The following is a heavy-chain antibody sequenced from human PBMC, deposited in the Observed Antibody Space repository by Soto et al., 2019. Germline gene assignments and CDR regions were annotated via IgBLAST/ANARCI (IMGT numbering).Heavy chain of an antibody. Sequence: QVQLQESGPGLVKPSQTLSLTCTVSGGSISSGGYYWSWIRQHPGKGLEWIGYIYYSGSTYYNPSLKSRVTISVDTSKNQFSLKLSSVTAADTAVYYCARGQYYYDSSGYSHDAFDIWGQGTMVTVSS. V-gene: IGHV4-31*03. CDR3: ARGQYYYDSSGYSHDAFDI. D-gene: IGHD3-22*01. CDR2: IYYSGST. CDR1: GGSISSGGYY. J-gene: IGHJ3*02.